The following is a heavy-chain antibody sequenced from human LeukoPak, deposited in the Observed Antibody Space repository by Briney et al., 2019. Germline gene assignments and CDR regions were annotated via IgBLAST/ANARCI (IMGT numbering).Heavy chain of an antibody. D-gene: IGHD6-6*01. V-gene: IGHV3-23*01. Sequence: PGGSLRLSCAASGFTFSSYAMSWVRQAPGKGLEWVSAISGSGGSAYYADSVKGRFTISRDNSKNTLYLQMNSLRAEDTAVYYCAKQKQLVLGHYFDYWGQGTLVTVSS. CDR3: AKQKQLVLGHYFDY. J-gene: IGHJ4*02. CDR2: ISGSGGSA. CDR1: GFTFSSYA.